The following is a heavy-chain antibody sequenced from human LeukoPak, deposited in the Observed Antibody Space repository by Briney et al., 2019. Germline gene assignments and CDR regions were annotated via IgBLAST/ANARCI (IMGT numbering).Heavy chain of an antibody. V-gene: IGHV3-64*01. D-gene: IGHD3-3*01. CDR2: ISTNGGST. J-gene: IGHJ4*02. Sequence: PGGSLRLSCAASGFTFDTYAMHWVRQAPGKGLEYVSAISTNGGSTYYANSVKGRFTISRDNSKNTLYLQMNSLRAEDTAVYYCASTLNNVLRFLEWLLYNYFDYWGQGTLVTVSS. CDR3: ASTLNNVLRFLEWLLYNYFDY. CDR1: GFTFDTYA.